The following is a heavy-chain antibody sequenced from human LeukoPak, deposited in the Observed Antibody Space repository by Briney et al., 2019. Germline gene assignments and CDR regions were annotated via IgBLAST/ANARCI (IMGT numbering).Heavy chain of an antibody. J-gene: IGHJ3*02. CDR3: ARDGHPYFDFWSNYYYAFDI. CDR2: ISDSGDRT. CDR1: GFTFSSYA. D-gene: IGHD3-3*01. V-gene: IGHV3-23*01. Sequence: GGSLRLSCAASGFTFSSYAMSWVRQAPGKGLEWVSSISDSGDRTQYADSVEGRFTISRDNSKNTLYLQMNSLRAEDTAVYYCARDGHPYFDFWSNYYYAFDIWGQGTLVTVSS.